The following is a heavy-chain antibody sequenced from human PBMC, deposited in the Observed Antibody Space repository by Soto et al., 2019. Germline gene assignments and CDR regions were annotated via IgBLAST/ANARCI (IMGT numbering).Heavy chain of an antibody. CDR2: INPNSGGT. V-gene: IGHV1-2*04. CDR1: GYTFTGYY. CDR3: ARGPRYSGYEFDY. D-gene: IGHD5-12*01. Sequence: ASVNVSCKSSGYTFTGYYIHWVRQAPGQGLEWMGWINPNSGGTNYAQKFQGWVTMTRDTSISTAYMELSRLRSDDTAVYYCARGPRYSGYEFDYWGQGTLVTVSS. J-gene: IGHJ4*02.